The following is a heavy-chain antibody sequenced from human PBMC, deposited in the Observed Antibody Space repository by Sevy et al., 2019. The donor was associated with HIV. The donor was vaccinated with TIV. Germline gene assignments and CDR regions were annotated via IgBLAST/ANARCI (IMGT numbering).Heavy chain of an antibody. Sequence: ASVKVSCKASGDTFTNNYMHWVRQAPGQGLEWMGIIDPSAGNASYAQKFQGRVTMTRDTSTSTLYMDLSSLRSEDTAVYYCVRADPAQHFDSWGQGTLVTVS. CDR3: VRADPAQHFDS. J-gene: IGHJ4*02. CDR1: GDTFTNNY. V-gene: IGHV1-46*01. CDR2: IDPSAGNA.